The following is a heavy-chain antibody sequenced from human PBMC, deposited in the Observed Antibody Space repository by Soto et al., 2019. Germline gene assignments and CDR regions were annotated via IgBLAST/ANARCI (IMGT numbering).Heavy chain of an antibody. CDR2: ISGSGGST. Sequence: GGSLRLSCAASGFTFSSYAMSWVRQAPGKGLEWVSAISGSGGSTYYADSVKGRFTISRDDSKNTLYLQMNSLRAEDTAVYYCAKETRYSSSSGVDYWGQGTLVTVSS. CDR3: AKETRYSSSSGVDY. CDR1: GFTFSSYA. J-gene: IGHJ4*02. D-gene: IGHD6-6*01. V-gene: IGHV3-23*01.